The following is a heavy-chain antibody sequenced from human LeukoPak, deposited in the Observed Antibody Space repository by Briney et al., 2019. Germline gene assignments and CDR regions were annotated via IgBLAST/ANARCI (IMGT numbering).Heavy chain of an antibody. V-gene: IGHV3-49*04. J-gene: IGHJ4*02. Sequence: GGSLRLSCAASGFTLSSYAMTWVRQAPGKGLEWVGFIRSKVYGGTPEYAASVKGRFTISRDDSKGIAYLQMNSLKTEDTAVYYCTRDQTPYYWGQGTLVTVSS. CDR3: TRDQTPYY. CDR1: GFTLSSYA. CDR2: IRSKVYGGTP.